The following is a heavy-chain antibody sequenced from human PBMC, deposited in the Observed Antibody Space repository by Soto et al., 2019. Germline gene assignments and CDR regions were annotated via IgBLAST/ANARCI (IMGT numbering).Heavy chain of an antibody. CDR1: GFTFSSYS. CDR2: ISSSSSYI. D-gene: IGHD4-4*01. CDR3: ARDKTVTTEVQNYYYYGMDV. Sequence: PGGSLRLSCAASGFTFSSYSMNWVRQAPGKGLEWVSSISSSSSYIYYADSVKGRFTISRDNAKNSLYLQMNSLRAEDTAVYYCARDKTVTTEVQNYYYYGMDVWGQGTTVTVSS. V-gene: IGHV3-21*01. J-gene: IGHJ6*02.